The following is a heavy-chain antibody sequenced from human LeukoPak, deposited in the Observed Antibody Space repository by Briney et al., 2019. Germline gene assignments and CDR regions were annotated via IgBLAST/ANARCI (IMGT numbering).Heavy chain of an antibody. Sequence: SETLSLTCTVSGYSISSGYYWGWIRQPPGKGLEWIGSIYHSGSTYYNPSLKSRVTISVDTSKNQFSLKLSSVTAADTAVYYCARVWTGRAVAGHPYYYYGMDVWGQGTTVTVSS. CDR2: IYHSGST. V-gene: IGHV4-38-2*02. CDR1: GYSISSGYY. J-gene: IGHJ6*02. CDR3: ARVWTGRAVAGHPYYYYGMDV. D-gene: IGHD6-19*01.